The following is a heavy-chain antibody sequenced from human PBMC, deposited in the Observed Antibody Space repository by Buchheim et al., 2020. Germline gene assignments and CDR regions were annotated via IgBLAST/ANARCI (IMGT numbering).Heavy chain of an antibody. D-gene: IGHD4-17*01. CDR2: ISYDGSNK. CDR3: AKPYHDYGDYVRSSYYYGMDV. Sequence: QVQLVESGGGVVQPGRSLRLSCAASGFTFSSYGMHWVRQAPGKGLEWVAVISYDGSNKYYADSVKGRFTISRDNSKNTLYLQMNSLRAEDTAVYYCAKPYHDYGDYVRSSYYYGMDVWGQGTT. J-gene: IGHJ6*02. CDR1: GFTFSSYG. V-gene: IGHV3-30*18.